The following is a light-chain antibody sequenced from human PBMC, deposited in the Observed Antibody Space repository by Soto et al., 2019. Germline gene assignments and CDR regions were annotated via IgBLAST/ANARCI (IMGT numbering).Light chain of an antibody. CDR3: QQRSNWLYT. CDR2: DAS. J-gene: IGKJ2*01. CDR1: QSVSSY. V-gene: IGKV3-11*01. Sequence: EIVLTQSPATLSLSPGQRATLSCRASQSVSSYLAWYRQKPGQAPRLLIYDASNRATCIPARFSGSGSGTDFTLTISSLEPEDFAVYYCQQRSNWLYTFGQGTKLEIK.